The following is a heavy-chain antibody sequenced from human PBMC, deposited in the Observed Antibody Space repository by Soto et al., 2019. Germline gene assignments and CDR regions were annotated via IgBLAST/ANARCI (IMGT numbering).Heavy chain of an antibody. Sequence: QVQLVQSGAEVKKPGSSVKVSCKASGGTFSSYTISWVRQAPGQGLEWMGRSIPILGIANYAQKFQGRVTITADKSTSTAYMELSSLRSEDTAVYYCASRYDIGDYWGQGTLVTVSS. CDR2: SIPILGIA. CDR1: GGTFSSYT. V-gene: IGHV1-69*02. CDR3: ASRYDIGDY. J-gene: IGHJ4*02. D-gene: IGHD3-9*01.